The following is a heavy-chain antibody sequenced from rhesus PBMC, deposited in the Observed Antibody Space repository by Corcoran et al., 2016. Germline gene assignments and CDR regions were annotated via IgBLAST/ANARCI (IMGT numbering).Heavy chain of an antibody. V-gene: IGHV4-122*02. J-gene: IGHJ5-1*01. CDR1: GYSFSRVYF. CDR2: ITYSGST. D-gene: IGHD1-26*01. CDR3: ARAPYTTTDFDV. Sequence: QVQLQESGPGLVKPSATLSLTCAVSGYSFSRVYFWRCIRPPPGKGLEWIGYITYSGSTSYNPSLKSRVTISRDTSKNQFSLKVSSVTAADTAVYCCARAPYTTTDFDVWGPGVLVTVSS.